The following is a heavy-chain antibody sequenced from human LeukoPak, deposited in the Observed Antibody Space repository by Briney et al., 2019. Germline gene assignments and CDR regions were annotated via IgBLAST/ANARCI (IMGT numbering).Heavy chain of an antibody. CDR3: ARGGKATVVTM. CDR1: GGSINSYY. D-gene: IGHD4-23*01. V-gene: IGHV4-4*07. Sequence: SETLSLTCTVSGGSINSYYWSWIRQPAGKALEWIGRIYSSGSTNYNPSLKSRVSISVDTSKNQFSLKLTSVTAADTAVYYCARGGKATVVTMWGQGILVTVSS. J-gene: IGHJ4*02. CDR2: IYSSGST.